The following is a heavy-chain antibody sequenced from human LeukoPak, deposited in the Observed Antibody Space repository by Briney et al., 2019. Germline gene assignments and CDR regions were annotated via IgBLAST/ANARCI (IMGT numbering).Heavy chain of an antibody. CDR1: GFTFSSYW. D-gene: IGHD1-26*01. V-gene: IGHV3-7*01. CDR3: ASLSSRIEGSPDY. CDR2: IKQDGSEK. J-gene: IGHJ4*02. Sequence: PGGSLRLSCAASGFTFSSYWMSWVRQAPGKGLEWVANIKQDGSEKYYVDSVKGRFTISRDNAKNSQYLQMNSLRAEDTAVYYCASLSSRIEGSPDYWGQGTLVTVSS.